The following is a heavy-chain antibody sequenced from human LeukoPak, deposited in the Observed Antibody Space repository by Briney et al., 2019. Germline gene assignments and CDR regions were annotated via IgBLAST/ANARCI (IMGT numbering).Heavy chain of an antibody. CDR2: ISYDGSNK. CDR3: AKDLSSGSRRAY. J-gene: IGHJ4*02. V-gene: IGHV3-30*18. CDR1: GFTFSTYG. Sequence: GGSLRLSCAASGFTFSTYGMHWVRQAPGKGLEWVAVISYDGSNKYYADSVKGRFAISRDNSKNTLYLQMNSLRAEDTGVYYCAKDLSSGSRRAYWGQGTLVTVSS. D-gene: IGHD6-19*01.